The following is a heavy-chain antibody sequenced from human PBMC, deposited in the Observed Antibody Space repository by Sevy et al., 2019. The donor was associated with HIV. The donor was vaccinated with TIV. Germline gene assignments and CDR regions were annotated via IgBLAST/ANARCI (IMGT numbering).Heavy chain of an antibody. CDR3: ARSTDYYDNSGYDS. CDR1: GFTFSYYT. CDR2: ISSGSSYI. D-gene: IGHD3-22*01. V-gene: IGHV3-21*03. J-gene: IGHJ4*02. Sequence: GGSLRLSCPASGFTFSYYTMNWVRQAPGKGLEWVSSISSGSSYIFYADSMKGRFTVSRDNAKNSLFLQMNSLRDEDTALYYCARSTDYYDNSGYDSWGRGTLVTVSS.